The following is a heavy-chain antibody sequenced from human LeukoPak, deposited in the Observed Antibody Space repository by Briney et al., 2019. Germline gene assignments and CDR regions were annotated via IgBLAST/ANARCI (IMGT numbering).Heavy chain of an antibody. CDR3: AHSIRPNWFHGPYFDY. Sequence: ESGPTLVKPTQTLTLTCTFSGFSLRTSGVGVGWIRQPPGKALEWLALIYWDDDKRYSPSLKSRLTIIKDTSKNQVVLTMTNMDPVDTATYYCAHSIRPNWFHGPYFDYWGQGTLVIVSS. D-gene: IGHD3-9*01. J-gene: IGHJ4*02. V-gene: IGHV2-5*02. CDR2: IYWDDDK. CDR1: GFSLRTSGVG.